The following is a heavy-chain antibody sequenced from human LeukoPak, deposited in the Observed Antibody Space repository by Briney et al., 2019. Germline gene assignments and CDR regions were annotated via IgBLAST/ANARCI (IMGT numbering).Heavy chain of an antibody. CDR3: ARDDSSGHLDY. CDR1: GFIFSNYN. D-gene: IGHD3-22*01. J-gene: IGHJ4*02. Sequence: PGGSLRLSCAASGFIFSNYNMNWVRQAPGRGLEWLSSISSSGSYIYYADSVKGRFTISRDNAKNSLYLQMNSLRAEDTAVYYYARDDSSGHLDYWGQGALVTVSS. V-gene: IGHV3-21*01. CDR2: ISSSGSYI.